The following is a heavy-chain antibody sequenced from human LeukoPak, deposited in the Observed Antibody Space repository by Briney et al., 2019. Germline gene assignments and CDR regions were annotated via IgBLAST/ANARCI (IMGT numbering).Heavy chain of an antibody. D-gene: IGHD5/OR15-5a*01. CDR2: IESGGRNK. CDR3: VRQSTGLDY. V-gene: IGHV3-30*04. J-gene: IGHJ4*02. CDR1: GFTFSTHT. Sequence: PGRSLRLSCAPSGFTFSTHTMHWVRQAPGKGLEWVAVIESGGRNKYYAESVRGRFTISRDNSRNTLYLQLDSLRSEDTAVYYCVRQSTGLDYWGQGTLVTVSS.